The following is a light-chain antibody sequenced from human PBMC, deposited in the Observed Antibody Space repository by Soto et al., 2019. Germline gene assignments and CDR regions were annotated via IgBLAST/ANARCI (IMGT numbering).Light chain of an antibody. V-gene: IGKV3-15*01. CDR1: QFVSTN. CDR2: SAS. CDR3: QQFNNFPPLT. J-gene: IGKJ4*01. Sequence: EVVMTQSPATLSVSPGERVTLSCRASQFVSTNLAWYQQKPGQAPRLLIYSASTRATGIPARFSGSGSGTEFTLTIRSLQSEYFGVYYFQQFNNFPPLTFGGGTKVEIK.